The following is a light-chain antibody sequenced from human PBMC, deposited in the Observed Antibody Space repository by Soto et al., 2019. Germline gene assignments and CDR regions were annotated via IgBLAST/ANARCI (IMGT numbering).Light chain of an antibody. CDR3: GTWDSSLSAWV. J-gene: IGLJ3*02. Sequence: QSVLTQPPSVSAAPGQKVTISCSGSPSNIGNNYVSWYQQLPGTAPKLLIYENNKRPSGIPDRFSGSESGTSATLGITGLQTGDEADYYCGTWDSSLSAWVFGGGTKLTVL. CDR2: ENN. CDR1: PSNIGNNY. V-gene: IGLV1-51*02.